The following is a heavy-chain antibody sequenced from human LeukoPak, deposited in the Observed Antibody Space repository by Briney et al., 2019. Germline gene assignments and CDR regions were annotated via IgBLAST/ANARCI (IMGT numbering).Heavy chain of an antibody. CDR1: GFTFSSYW. CDR2: IKQDGSEK. J-gene: IGHJ4*02. V-gene: IGHV3-7*03. CDR3: AKGALRYSGCYDY. D-gene: IGHD6-25*01. Sequence: PGGSLRLSCAASGFTFSSYWMSWVRQAPGKGLEWVANIKQDGSEKYYVDSVKGRFTISRDNAKNSLYLQMNSLRAEDTAMYYCAKGALRYSGCYDYWGQGTPVTVSS.